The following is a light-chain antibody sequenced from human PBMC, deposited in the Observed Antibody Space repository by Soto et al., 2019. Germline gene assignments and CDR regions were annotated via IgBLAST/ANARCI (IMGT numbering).Light chain of an antibody. Sequence: QTAMTQPASVSGSPGQSITISCTGSSNDVGRYNQVSWYQQHPGKAPKVMIYEGSQRPSGVSNRFSGSKSGNTASLTISGLQAEDEADYYCCFYVGSTTYVFTTGTQVTVL. J-gene: IGLJ1*01. CDR3: CFYVGSTTYV. V-gene: IGLV2-23*01. CDR1: SNDVGRYNQ. CDR2: EGS.